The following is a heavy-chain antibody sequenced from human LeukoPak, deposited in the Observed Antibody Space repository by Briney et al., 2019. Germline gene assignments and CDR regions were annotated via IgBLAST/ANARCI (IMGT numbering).Heavy chain of an antibody. D-gene: IGHD3-10*01. CDR1: GGSINSSSYY. V-gene: IGHV4-39*01. CDR3: ARGGGYYGSGKTYWFDP. J-gene: IGHJ5*02. Sequence: SETLSLTCTVSGGSINSSSYYWVWIRQPPGKGLEWIGTIYYTGSPYYNPSLKSRVTISIDTSKNQFSLKLSSVTAADTAVYYCARGGGYYGSGKTYWFDPWGQGTLVTVSS. CDR2: IYYTGSP.